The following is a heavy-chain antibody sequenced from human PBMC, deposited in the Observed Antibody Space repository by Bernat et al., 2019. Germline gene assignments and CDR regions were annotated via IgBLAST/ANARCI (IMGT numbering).Heavy chain of an antibody. CDR2: IYPGDSDV. CDR1: GYTFTNYW. CDR3: ARRSSIFGTDDY. J-gene: IGHJ4*02. Sequence: EVQLVQSGAEVKKPGESLKISCKGSGYTFTNYWIAWVRQMPGKGLEWMGIIYPGDSDVRSSPSFHGQVTISADKSINTAYLQWSSLKASDTAIYYCARRSSIFGTDDYWGQGTPVTVSS. V-gene: IGHV5-51*01. D-gene: IGHD3-3*01.